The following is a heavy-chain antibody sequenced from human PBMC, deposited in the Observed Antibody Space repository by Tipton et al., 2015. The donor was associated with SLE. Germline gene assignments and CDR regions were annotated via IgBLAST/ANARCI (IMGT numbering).Heavy chain of an antibody. CDR2: INHSGST. J-gene: IGHJ4*02. CDR3: ARGGGYSSSAYLDY. D-gene: IGHD6-6*01. CDR1: GGSFSGYY. V-gene: IGHV4-34*01. Sequence: LSLTCAVYGGSFSGYYWSWIRQPPGKGLEWIGEINHSGSTNYNPSLKSRVTISVDTSKNQFSLKLSSVTAADTAVYYCARGGGYSSSAYLDYWGQGTLVTVSS.